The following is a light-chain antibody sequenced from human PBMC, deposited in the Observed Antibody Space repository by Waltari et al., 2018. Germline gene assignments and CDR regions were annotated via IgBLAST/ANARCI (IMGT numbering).Light chain of an antibody. CDR2: KAN. CDR3: ALYMGSGIWV. V-gene: IGLV8-61*01. CDR1: AGPLSTTSY. Sequence: QTVVTQEPSLSVSPGGPVTLTCALSAGPLSTTSYATWYQQTPGQAPRTLVYKANARSFGVPDRFSGSILGNTAALTITGAQADDESDYYCALYMGSGIWVFGGGTRLTVL. J-gene: IGLJ3*02.